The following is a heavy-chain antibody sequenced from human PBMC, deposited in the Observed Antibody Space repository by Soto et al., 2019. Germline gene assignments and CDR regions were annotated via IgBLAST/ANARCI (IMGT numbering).Heavy chain of an antibody. V-gene: IGHV4-4*02. D-gene: IGHD3-3*01. CDR3: AKRSLRRLRFVETH. CDR1: GGSMTNTKL. J-gene: IGHJ4*02. CDR2: IYHSGST. Sequence: SETLSLTCAVSGGSMTNTKLWSWVRQPPGKGLEWIGEIYHSGSTNYNPSLRSRVTMSVDKSKNQFSLNLTSVTAADTAVYYCAKRSLRRLRFVETHWGQGTLVTVSS.